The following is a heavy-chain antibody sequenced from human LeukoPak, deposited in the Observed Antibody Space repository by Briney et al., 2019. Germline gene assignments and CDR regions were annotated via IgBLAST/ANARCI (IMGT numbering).Heavy chain of an antibody. CDR3: TTARVGY. J-gene: IGHJ4*02. V-gene: IGHV3-15*01. Sequence: PGGSLRLSCTASGFTFSDAWMSWVRQASGKGLEWVGRIKTETDGGTTDYAAPVRDRFSISRDDSKNTLYLQMSSLKTEDTAVYYCTTARVGYWGQGTLVTVSS. CDR1: GFTFSDAW. D-gene: IGHD1-26*01. CDR2: IKTETDGGTT.